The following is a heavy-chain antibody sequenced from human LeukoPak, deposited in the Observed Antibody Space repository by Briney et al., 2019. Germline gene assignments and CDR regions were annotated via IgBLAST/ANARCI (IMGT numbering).Heavy chain of an antibody. CDR3: VRTHSILSHSYYFDY. V-gene: IGHV3-48*04. D-gene: IGHD3-3*01. CDR1: GFTFCRYD. CDR2: VRSRSSII. Sequence: GGSLRHSRAASGFTFCRYDMNWVRHAPGKGLEWVSYVRSRSSIIQYADSVKGRFTISRDNAKNSLYLQLNSLRAEDTAVYYCVRTHSILSHSYYFDYWGQGTLGTVSS. J-gene: IGHJ4*02.